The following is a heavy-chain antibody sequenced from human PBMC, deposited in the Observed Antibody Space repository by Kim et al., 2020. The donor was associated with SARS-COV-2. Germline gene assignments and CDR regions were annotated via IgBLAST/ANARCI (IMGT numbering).Heavy chain of an antibody. J-gene: IGHJ6*02. V-gene: IGHV1-2*06. CDR2: INPNSGGT. D-gene: IGHD5-12*01. Sequence: ASVKVSCKASGYTFTGYYMHWVRQAPGQGLEWMGRINPNSGGTNYAQKFQGRVTMTRDTSISTAYMELSRLRSDDTAVYYCASIVATNHYYYYYGMDVWGQGTTVTVSS. CDR1: GYTFTGYY. CDR3: ASIVATNHYYYYYGMDV.